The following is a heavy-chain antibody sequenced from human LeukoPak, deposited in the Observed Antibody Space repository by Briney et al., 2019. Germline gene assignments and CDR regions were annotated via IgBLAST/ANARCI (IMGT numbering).Heavy chain of an antibody. D-gene: IGHD3-22*01. CDR2: IYYSGRT. J-gene: IGHJ1*01. CDR1: GDSVSRSDSY. V-gene: IGHV4-39*01. Sequence: SETLSLTCSVSGDSVSRSDSYWDWIRQPPGKGLEWIGTIYYSGRTYHSPSLKSRVTMSVDPSNNQFSLNLRPVTAADTALYYCARRRYYDGSGYLEWGQGTLLSVSS. CDR3: ARRRYYDGSGYLE.